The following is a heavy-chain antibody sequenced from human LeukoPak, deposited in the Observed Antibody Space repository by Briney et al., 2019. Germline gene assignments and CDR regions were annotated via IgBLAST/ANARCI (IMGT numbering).Heavy chain of an antibody. V-gene: IGHV3-33*01. CDR2: IWYDGSKK. J-gene: IGHJ3*02. D-gene: IGHD4-17*01. Sequence: GRSLRLSCTASGFTFSSYGMHWVRQAPGKGLEWVALIWYDGSKKYYVDSVKGRSTISRDNSKNTVYLQMNSLRAEDTAVYHYARHYGDYGLGAFDIWGQGTMVTVSS. CDR3: ARHYGDYGLGAFDI. CDR1: GFTFSSYG.